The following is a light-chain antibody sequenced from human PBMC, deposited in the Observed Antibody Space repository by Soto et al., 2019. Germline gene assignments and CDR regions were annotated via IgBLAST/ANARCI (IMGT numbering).Light chain of an antibody. CDR1: QSVSSAY. V-gene: IGKV3-20*01. CDR2: SAS. Sequence: EIVMTHSPCTLSLSPGERATLSCRASQSVSSAYLAWYQQKPGQAPRLLIYSASSRATGFPDRFSGSGSGTDFTLTISSLEPEDFAVYYCQHYGNSLWTFGQGTKVDIK. CDR3: QHYGNSLWT. J-gene: IGKJ1*01.